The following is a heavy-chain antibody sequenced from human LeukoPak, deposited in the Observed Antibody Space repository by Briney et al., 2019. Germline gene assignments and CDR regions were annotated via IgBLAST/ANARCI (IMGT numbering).Heavy chain of an antibody. J-gene: IGHJ3*02. Sequence: PGGSLRLSCAASGFTFSSFWMHWVRQAPGEGLVWVPRIKSDGINTTQADSVKGRFTISRDNPKSTLYLQMNRLRAEDTAVYYCAREVAGGFDIWGQGTMVTVSS. CDR3: AREVAGGFDI. V-gene: IGHV3-74*01. D-gene: IGHD2-15*01. CDR1: GFTFSSFW. CDR2: IKSDGINT.